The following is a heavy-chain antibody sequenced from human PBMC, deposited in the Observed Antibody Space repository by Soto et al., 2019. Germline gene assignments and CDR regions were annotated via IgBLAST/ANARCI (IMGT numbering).Heavy chain of an antibody. CDR3: DSQTYDYSTSRFVLGHDAYRRPNWFDP. D-gene: IGHD5-12*01. V-gene: IGHV3-48*01. Sequence: GGSLRLSCAASGFTFSSYSMNWVRQAPGKGLEWVSYISSSSSTIYYADSVKGRFTISRDNAKNSLYLQMNSLRAEDTAVYYCDSQTYDYSTSRFVLGHDAYRRPNWFDPWGQGTLVTVSS. CDR2: ISSSSSTI. CDR1: GFTFSSYS. J-gene: IGHJ5*02.